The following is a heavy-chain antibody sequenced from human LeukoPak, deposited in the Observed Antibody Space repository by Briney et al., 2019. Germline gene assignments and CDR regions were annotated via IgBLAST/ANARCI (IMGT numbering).Heavy chain of an antibody. J-gene: IGHJ4*02. V-gene: IGHV4-59*01. CDR1: GGSFSGYK. CDR2: FHYSGST. CDR3: ARGSSWSYYFDY. D-gene: IGHD6-13*01. Sequence: SETLSLTCGVYGGSFSGYKWSWIRQPPGKGLEWIGYFHYSGSTNYSPSLKSRVTISIDTSKNQFSLKVSSVTAADTAVYYCARGSSWSYYFDYWGQGTLVTVSS.